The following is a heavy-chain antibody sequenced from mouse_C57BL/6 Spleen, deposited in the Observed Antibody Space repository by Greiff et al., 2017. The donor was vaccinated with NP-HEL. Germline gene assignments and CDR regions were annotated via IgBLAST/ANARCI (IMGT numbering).Heavy chain of an antibody. V-gene: IGHV1-64*01. CDR2: IHPNSGST. CDR1: GYTFTSYW. CDR3: AREGLRRGYAMDY. Sequence: QVQLKQPGAELVKPGASVKLSCKASGYTFTSYWMHWVKQRPGQGLEWIGMIHPNSGSTNYNEKFKSKATLTVDKSSSTAYMQLSSLTSEDSAVYYCAREGLRRGYAMDYWGQGTSVTVSS. D-gene: IGHD2-4*01. J-gene: IGHJ4*01.